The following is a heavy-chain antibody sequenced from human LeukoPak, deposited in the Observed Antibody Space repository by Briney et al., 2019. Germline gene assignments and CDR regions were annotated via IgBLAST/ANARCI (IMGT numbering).Heavy chain of an antibody. CDR1: GFTFSTSW. D-gene: IGHD3-3*01. CDR3: ASDFWSGYYTPMGVNY. J-gene: IGHJ4*02. Sequence: GGSLRLSCEASGFTFSTSWMHWVRQAPGKGLVWVSRINSDGSSTSYADSVKGRFTISRDNAKNTLYLQMNSLRAEDTAVYYCASDFWSGYYTPMGVNYWGQGTLVTVSS. V-gene: IGHV3-74*01. CDR2: INSDGSST.